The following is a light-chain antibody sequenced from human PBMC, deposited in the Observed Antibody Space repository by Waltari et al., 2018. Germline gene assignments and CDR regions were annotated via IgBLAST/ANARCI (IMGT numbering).Light chain of an antibody. J-gene: IGKJ2*01. CDR1: QDVRQN. V-gene: IGKV1-6*02. CDR2: AAS. CDR3: VQDHDYPYT. Sequence: AIQMTQSPSSLSASIGDRVTITCRASQDVRQNLAWYQQKPGRAPYLLIYAASNLQSGLPSRFSGSGSGTDFNLTISGLQPEDFATYYCVQDHDYPYTFGQGTKLEIK.